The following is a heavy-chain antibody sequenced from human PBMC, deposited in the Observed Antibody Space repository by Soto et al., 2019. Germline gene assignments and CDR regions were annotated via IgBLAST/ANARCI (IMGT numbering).Heavy chain of an antibody. CDR2: IYHSGST. V-gene: IGHV4-4*02. CDR3: AKHISGGWFDP. CDR1: GGSISSSNW. Sequence: QVQLQESGPGLVKPSGTLSLTCAVSGGSISSSNWWSWVRQPPGKGLEWIGEIYHSGSTNYNPSLKSRVTISLDKSKNQFSLKLSPVTAADTAIYYCAKHISGGWFDPWGQGTLVTVSS. D-gene: IGHD6-19*01. J-gene: IGHJ5*02.